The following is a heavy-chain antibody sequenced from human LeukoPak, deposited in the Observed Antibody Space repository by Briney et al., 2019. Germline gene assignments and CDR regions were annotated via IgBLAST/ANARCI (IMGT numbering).Heavy chain of an antibody. J-gene: IGHJ5*02. CDR2: INSDGSST. D-gene: IGHD2-2*01. V-gene: IGHV3-74*01. CDR3: ARGVGYCSSTSCYWWFDP. CDR1: GFTFSSYW. Sequence: GGSLRLSCAASGFTFSSYWMHWVRQAPGKGLVWVSRINSDGSSTSYADSVKGRFTVSRDNAKNTLYLQMNSLRAEDTAVYYCARGVGYCSSTSCYWWFDPWGQGTLVTVSS.